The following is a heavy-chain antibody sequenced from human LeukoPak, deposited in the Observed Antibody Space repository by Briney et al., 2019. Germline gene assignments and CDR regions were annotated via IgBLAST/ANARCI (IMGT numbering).Heavy chain of an antibody. CDR3: ASKANCSGGRSPRGAFDI. J-gene: IGHJ3*02. CDR2: NYHSGSL. V-gene: IGHV4-4*02. Sequence: SGTLSLTCAISGGSISSSNWWGWVRQPPGKGLKWIGENYHSGSLNYNPSLKSRVTIAVGKSKDQFSQKLSSVTAADTAVYYCASKANCSGGRSPRGAFDIWGPGTKVTASS. D-gene: IGHD2-15*01. CDR1: GGSISSSNW.